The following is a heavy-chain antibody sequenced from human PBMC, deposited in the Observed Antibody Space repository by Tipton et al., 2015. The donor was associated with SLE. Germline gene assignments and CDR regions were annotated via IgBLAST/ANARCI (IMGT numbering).Heavy chain of an antibody. CDR2: ISKSGRT. CDR1: GFSVSNGDYY. J-gene: IGHJ4*02. CDR3: AGDSSGWHYFDY. D-gene: IGHD6-19*01. V-gene: IGHV4-31*03. Sequence: TLSLTCTVSGFSVSNGDYYWTWIRQLPGKGLEWIGYISKSGRTHYNPSLQSRLTMSLDTSKNQFSLRLSSVTAADTAIYYCAGDSSGWHYFDYWGQGTLATVSS.